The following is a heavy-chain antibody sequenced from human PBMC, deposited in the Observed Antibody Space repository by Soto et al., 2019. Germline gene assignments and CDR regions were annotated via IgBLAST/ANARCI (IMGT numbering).Heavy chain of an antibody. Sequence: PSETLSLTCAVYGGSFSGYYWSWIRQPPGKGLEWIGEINHSGSTNYNPSLKSRVTISVDTSKNQFSLKLSSVTAADTAVYYCARTSWAYYYYMDVWGKGTTVTVS. V-gene: IGHV4-34*01. J-gene: IGHJ6*03. CDR3: ARTSWAYYYYMDV. CDR1: GGSFSGYY. CDR2: INHSGST.